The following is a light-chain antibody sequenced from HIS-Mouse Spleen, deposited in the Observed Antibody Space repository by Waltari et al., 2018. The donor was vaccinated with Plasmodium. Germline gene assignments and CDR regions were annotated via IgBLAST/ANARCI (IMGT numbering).Light chain of an antibody. CDR2: EVS. V-gene: IGLV2-8*01. Sequence: QSALTQPPSASGSPGQSVTISCTGTSSDVGGYNYVSWYQQNPGKAPKLMIYEVSKRPSGVPDRFPGSKSGNTASLTVSGLQAEDEADYYCSSYAGSNNLVFGGGTKLTVL. J-gene: IGLJ2*01. CDR3: SSYAGSNNLV. CDR1: SSDVGGYNY.